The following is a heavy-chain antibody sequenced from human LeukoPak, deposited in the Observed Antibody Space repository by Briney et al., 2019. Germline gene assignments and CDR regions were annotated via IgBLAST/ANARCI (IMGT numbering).Heavy chain of an antibody. J-gene: IGHJ4*02. V-gene: IGHV1-46*01. CDR2: SNSSDSST. CDR3: ARGGHYYDSSGYFYN. Sequence: GSVKVSCKASGYIFTRYYMHWLRQAPSQGLEGMGISNSSDSSTSYAQQSPGRVTVTMDMSTSRVYIELRSMRSEDTAVYYCARGGHYYDSSGYFYNWGQGTLVTVSS. D-gene: IGHD3-22*01. CDR1: GYIFTRYY.